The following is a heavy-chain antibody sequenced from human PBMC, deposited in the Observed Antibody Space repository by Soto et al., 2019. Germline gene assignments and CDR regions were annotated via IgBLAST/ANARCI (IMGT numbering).Heavy chain of an antibody. CDR1: GASLSTSGVG. CDR3: AHRRPGIVGAPPVKFFDF. J-gene: IGHJ4*02. CDR2: IYWDDDK. V-gene: IGHV2-5*02. Sequence: ESGPTLVNPTQTLTLTCTLSGASLSTSGVGVAWIRHPPEKSLEWLALIYWDDDKRYSPSLKNRLSITKGTSENQVVLSLTNVGPDDTATYYCAHRRPGIVGAPPVKFFDFWGQGVLVTVSS. D-gene: IGHD1-1*01.